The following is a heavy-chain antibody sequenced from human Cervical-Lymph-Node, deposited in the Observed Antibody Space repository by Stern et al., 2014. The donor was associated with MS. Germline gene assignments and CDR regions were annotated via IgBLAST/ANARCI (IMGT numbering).Heavy chain of an antibody. J-gene: IGHJ3*02. D-gene: IGHD4-17*01. CDR1: GYSFTGYY. V-gene: IGHV1-2*02. Sequence: QVQLVQSGAEVKKPGASVKVSCKGSGYSFTGYYMHWVRQAPGQGLEWMGWINGHSGDTNYAQKFQGRVTMTRDTSISTAYMEVNSLRSDDTAVYYCFSLLGARVKLRPTNAFDIWGQGTLVTVSS. CDR2: INGHSGDT. CDR3: FSLLGARVKLRPTNAFDI.